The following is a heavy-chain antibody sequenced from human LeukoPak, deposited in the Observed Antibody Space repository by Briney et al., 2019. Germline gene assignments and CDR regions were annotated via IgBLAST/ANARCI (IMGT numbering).Heavy chain of an antibody. V-gene: IGHV4-34*01. CDR3: ARGGLGYCSGGSCYRLGY. J-gene: IGHJ4*02. CDR1: GRSFSGYY. CDR2: INHSGST. Sequence: SETLSLTCAVYGRSFSGYYWSWIRQPPGKGLEWIGEINHSGSTNYNPSLKSRVTISVDTSKNQFSLKLSSVTAADTAVYYCARGGLGYCSGGSCYRLGYWGQGTLVTVSS. D-gene: IGHD2-15*01.